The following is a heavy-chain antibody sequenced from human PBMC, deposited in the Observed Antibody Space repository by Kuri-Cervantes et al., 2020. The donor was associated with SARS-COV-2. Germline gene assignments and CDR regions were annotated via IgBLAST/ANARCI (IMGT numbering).Heavy chain of an antibody. CDR1: GFTFSSYA. CDR3: ARDVEQWLVRSFWYYGMDV. Sequence: GESLKISCAASGFTFSSYAMHWVRQAPGKGLEWVAVIWYDGSNKYYADSVKGRFTISRDNSKNTLYLQMNSLRAEDTAVYYCARDVEQWLVRSFWYYGMDVWGQGTTVTVSS. J-gene: IGHJ6*02. V-gene: IGHV3-33*08. CDR2: IWYDGSNK. D-gene: IGHD6-19*01.